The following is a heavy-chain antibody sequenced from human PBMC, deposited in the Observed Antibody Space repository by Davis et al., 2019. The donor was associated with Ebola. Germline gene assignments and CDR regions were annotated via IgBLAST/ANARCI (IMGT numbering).Heavy chain of an antibody. CDR2: ISSDGRNK. CDR3: ARGREDYLDY. J-gene: IGHJ4*02. Sequence: GESLKISCVGSGFAFSTFAMHWVRQAPGKGLEWVAAISSDGRNKHYADSVRGRVVISRDTSKDTLYLPMSGLRAEDTAVYYCARGREDYLDYWGQGTLVTVSS. V-gene: IGHV3-30*09. CDR1: GFAFSTFA. D-gene: IGHD1-26*01.